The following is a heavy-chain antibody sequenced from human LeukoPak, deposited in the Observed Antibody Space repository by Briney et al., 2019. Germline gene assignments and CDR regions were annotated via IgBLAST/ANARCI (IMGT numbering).Heavy chain of an antibody. CDR2: ISGSGSST. D-gene: IGHD1-26*01. J-gene: IGHJ6*03. Sequence: GGSLPLSCAASGFTFSSYAMSWVPQAPGKGLEWVSGISGSGSSTYYADSVKGRFTISRDNSKNTLNLQMNSLRAEDTAVYYCAKQWGATLPDHMDVWGKGTTVTVSS. V-gene: IGHV3-23*01. CDR1: GFTFSSYA. CDR3: AKQWGATLPDHMDV.